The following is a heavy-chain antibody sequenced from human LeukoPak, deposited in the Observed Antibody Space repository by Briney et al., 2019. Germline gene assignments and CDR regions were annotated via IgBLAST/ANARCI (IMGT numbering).Heavy chain of an antibody. CDR1: GFPFSSYS. V-gene: IGHV3-48*01. CDR2: ISSSSSTI. Sequence: PGGSLRLSCAASGFPFSSYSMNWVRRAPGKGLEWVSYISSSSSTIYYADSVKGRFTISRDNSKNTLYLQMNSLRAEDTAVYYCAKRHTYYDILTGYYPGAFDYWGQGTLVTVSS. CDR3: AKRHTYYDILTGYYPGAFDY. J-gene: IGHJ4*02. D-gene: IGHD3-9*01.